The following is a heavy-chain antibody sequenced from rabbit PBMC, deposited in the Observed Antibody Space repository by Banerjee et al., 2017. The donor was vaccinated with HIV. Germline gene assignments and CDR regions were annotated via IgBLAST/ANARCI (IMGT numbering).Heavy chain of an antibody. CDR2: IDPVFGST. J-gene: IGHJ4*01. Sequence: QLKESGGGLVQPGGTLKLSCKASGFDFSSYYMSWVRQAPGKGLEWIGYIDPVFGSTYYASWVNGRFTISSHNAQNTLYLQLNSLTAADTATYFCARGVRGFNLWGPGTLVTVS. V-gene: IGHV1S7*01. CDR1: GFDFSSYY. CDR3: ARGVRGFNL. D-gene: IGHD3-1*01.